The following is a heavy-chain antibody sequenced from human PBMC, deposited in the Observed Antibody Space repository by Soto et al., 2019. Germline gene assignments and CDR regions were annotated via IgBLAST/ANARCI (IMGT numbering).Heavy chain of an antibody. CDR3: ARDFAVGDMASFDAFDI. CDR1: GFTFSNYW. Sequence: EVQLVESGGGLVQPGGSLRLSWAASGFTFSNYWMHWVRQAPGKGLVWVSRINSDVSSTAYADSVTGRFTISRDNAKNTRYLQMYSRRDEDTAVYHCARDFAVGDMASFDAFDIWGNGTMVTVSS. D-gene: IGHD3-3*01. CDR2: INSDVSST. V-gene: IGHV3-74*01. J-gene: IGHJ3*02.